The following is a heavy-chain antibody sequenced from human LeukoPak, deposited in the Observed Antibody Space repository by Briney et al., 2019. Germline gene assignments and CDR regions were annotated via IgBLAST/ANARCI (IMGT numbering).Heavy chain of an antibody. CDR3: ARKTDGYGGDRYWYFDP. J-gene: IGHJ2*01. CDR2: IYSGGST. D-gene: IGHD4-23*01. Sequence: GGSLRLSCAASGFTVSSNYMSWVRQAPGKGLEWVSVIYSGGSTYYADSVKGRFTISRDNANNSLYLQMNSLRAEDTALYYCARKTDGYGGDRYWYFDPWGRGTQVTVSS. CDR1: GFTVSSNY. V-gene: IGHV3-53*01.